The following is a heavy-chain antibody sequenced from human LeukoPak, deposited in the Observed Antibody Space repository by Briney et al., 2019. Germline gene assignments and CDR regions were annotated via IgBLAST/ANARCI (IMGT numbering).Heavy chain of an antibody. CDR3: ARDTGYSDSSGYYGTNFDS. D-gene: IGHD3-22*01. V-gene: IGHV3-21*01. Sequence: TWGSLRLSGADSGSAFSSYTMVWVRQAPGKGLEWVSSITRSSTYIHYADSVKGRFTISRDNPKNSLYLQMKSLRAEDTAVYYCARDTGYSDSSGYYGTNFDSWGQGTLVTVSS. J-gene: IGHJ4*02. CDR2: ITRSSTYI. CDR1: GSAFSSYT.